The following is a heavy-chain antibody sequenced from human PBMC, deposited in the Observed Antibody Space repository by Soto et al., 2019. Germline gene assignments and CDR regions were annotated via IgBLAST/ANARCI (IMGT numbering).Heavy chain of an antibody. D-gene: IGHD3-10*01. Sequence: SETLSLTCAVSGGSISSGGYSWSWIRQPPGKGLEWIGYIYHSGSTYYNPSLKSRVTISVDRSKNQFSLKPSSVTAADTAVYYCARDRVAVRGAHYFDYWGQGTLVTVSS. CDR2: IYHSGST. CDR1: GGSISSGGYS. J-gene: IGHJ4*02. V-gene: IGHV4-30-2*01. CDR3: ARDRVAVRGAHYFDY.